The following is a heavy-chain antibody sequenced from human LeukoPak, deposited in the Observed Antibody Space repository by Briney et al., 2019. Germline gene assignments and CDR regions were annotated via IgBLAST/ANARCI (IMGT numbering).Heavy chain of an antibody. CDR1: GGSFSGYY. CDR3: ARGTYDFWSGHRGGYYCMDV. D-gene: IGHD3-3*01. CDR2: INHSGST. J-gene: IGHJ6*03. V-gene: IGHV4-34*01. Sequence: SETLSLTCAVYGGSFSGYYWSWIRQPPGKGLEWIGEINHSGSTNYNPSLKSRVTTSVDTSKNQFSLKLSSVTAADTAVYYCARGTYDFWSGHRGGYYCMDVWGKGTTVTVSS.